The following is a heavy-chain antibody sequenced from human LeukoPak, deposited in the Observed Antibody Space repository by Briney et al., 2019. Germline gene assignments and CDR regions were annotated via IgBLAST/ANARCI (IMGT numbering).Heavy chain of an antibody. CDR2: FDPEDGET. V-gene: IGHV1-24*01. D-gene: IGHD6-19*01. CDR3: ATRSGGRWLIYYYMDV. Sequence: GASVKVSCKVSGYTLTELSMHWVRQAPGKGREWMGGFDPEDGETIYAQKFQGRVTMTEDTSTDTAYMELSSLRSEDTAVYYCATRSGGRWLIYYYMDVWGKGTTVTVSS. CDR1: GYTLTELS. J-gene: IGHJ6*03.